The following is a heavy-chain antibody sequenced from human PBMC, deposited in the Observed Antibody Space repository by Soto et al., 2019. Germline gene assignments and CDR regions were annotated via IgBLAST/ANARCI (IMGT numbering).Heavy chain of an antibody. D-gene: IGHD1-1*01. J-gene: IGHJ4*02. CDR2: ISSNGGST. CDR1: GFTFSSYA. V-gene: IGHV3-64D*06. Sequence: PGGSLRLSCSASGFTFSSYAMHWVRQAPGKGLEYVSAISSNGGSTYYADSVKGRFTISRGNSKNTLYLQMSGLRAEDTAVYYCVKDLRMEPTTFDYWGQGTMVTVYS. CDR3: VKDLRMEPTTFDY.